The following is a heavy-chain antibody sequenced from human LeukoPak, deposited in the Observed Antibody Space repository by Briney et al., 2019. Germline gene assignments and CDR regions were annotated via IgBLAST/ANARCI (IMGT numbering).Heavy chain of an antibody. CDR3: ARVHPRITMVRGVLTSPPDY. V-gene: IGHV4-34*01. Sequence: SETRSLTCAVYGGSFSGYYWSWIRQPPGKGLEWIGEINHSGSTNYNPSLKSRVTISVDTSKNQFSLKLSSVNAADTAVYYCARVHPRITMVRGVLTSPPDYWGQGTLVTVSS. CDR2: INHSGST. J-gene: IGHJ4*02. D-gene: IGHD3-10*01. CDR1: GGSFSGYY.